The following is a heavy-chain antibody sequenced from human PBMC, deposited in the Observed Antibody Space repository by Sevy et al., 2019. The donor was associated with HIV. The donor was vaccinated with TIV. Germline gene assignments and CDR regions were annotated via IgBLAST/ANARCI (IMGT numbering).Heavy chain of an antibody. CDR3: VREDINDPRTFLSFDI. Sequence: ASVKVSCKTTGYIFSDYNMHWVRQAPGQGLEWMALINPNSGVTIYAHNFRGRVSVTRDTSMSTAYMELSGLTSDDTAVYYCVREDINDPRTFLSFDIWGQGTMVTVSS. D-gene: IGHD3-3*02. CDR2: INPNSGVT. J-gene: IGHJ3*02. V-gene: IGHV1-2*06. CDR1: GYIFSDYN.